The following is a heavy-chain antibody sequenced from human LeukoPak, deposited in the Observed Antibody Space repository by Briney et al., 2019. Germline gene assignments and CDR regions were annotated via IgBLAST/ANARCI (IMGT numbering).Heavy chain of an antibody. CDR2: INPSGGST. CDR1: GYTFTSYY. D-gene: IGHD2-21*01. Sequence: ASVKVSCKASGYTFTSYYMHWVRQAPGQGLEWMGIINPSGGSTSYAQKFQGRVTMTRDTSTSTVYMELSSLRSEDTAVYYCARDSRWSALNSYYFDYWGQGTLVTVSS. J-gene: IGHJ4*02. CDR3: ARDSRWSALNSYYFDY. V-gene: IGHV1-46*01.